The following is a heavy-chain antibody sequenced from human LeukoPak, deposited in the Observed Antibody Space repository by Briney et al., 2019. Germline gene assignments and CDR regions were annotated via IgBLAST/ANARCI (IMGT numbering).Heavy chain of an antibody. CDR1: GGSISSYY. CDR2: IYYSGST. J-gene: IGHJ6*03. Sequence: SETLSLTCTVSGGSISSYYWNWIRQPPGKGLEWIGYIYYSGSTSYNPSLKSRVTISVDTSKNHFSLKLSSVTAADTAVYYCARVEEGYGSGRRENYYYYYMDVWGKGTTVTISS. CDR3: ARVEEGYGSGRRENYYYYYMDV. D-gene: IGHD3-10*01. V-gene: IGHV4-59*01.